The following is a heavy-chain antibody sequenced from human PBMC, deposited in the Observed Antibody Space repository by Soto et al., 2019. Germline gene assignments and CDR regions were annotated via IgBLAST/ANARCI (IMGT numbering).Heavy chain of an antibody. D-gene: IGHD2-15*01. V-gene: IGHV3-33*01. CDR2: IWYDGSNK. CDR1: GFTFSSYG. CDR3: ARFRGAASARIDY. Sequence: QVQLVESGGGVVQPGRPLRLSCAASGFTFSSYGMHWVRQAPGKGLEWVAVIWYDGSNKYYADSVKGRFTISRDNSKNTLYLLMNSLRAEDTAVYYCARFRGAASARIDYWGQGTLVTVSS. J-gene: IGHJ4*02.